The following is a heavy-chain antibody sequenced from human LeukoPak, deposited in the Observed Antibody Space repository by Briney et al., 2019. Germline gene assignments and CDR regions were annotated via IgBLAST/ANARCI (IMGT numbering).Heavy chain of an antibody. D-gene: IGHD3-10*01. V-gene: IGHV3-53*01. CDR3: ARDFSGALWFGEP. CDR1: GFTVSNGY. CDR2: IYSGGTT. Sequence: GGSLRLSCAASGFTVSNGYVSWVRQAPGKGLEWVSGIYSGGTTYYRDSVKGRFTISRDNSKNTLYLQMNSLRAEDTAVYYCARDFSGALWFGEPRGQGTLVAVSS. J-gene: IGHJ4*02.